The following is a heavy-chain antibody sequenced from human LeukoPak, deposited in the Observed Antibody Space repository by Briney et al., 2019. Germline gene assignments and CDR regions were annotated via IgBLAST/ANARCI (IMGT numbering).Heavy chain of an antibody. J-gene: IGHJ4*02. V-gene: IGHV1-46*01. Sequence: ASVKVSCKASGHTFTSYDINWVRQAPGQGLEWMGIINPSGGSTSYAQKFQGRVTMTRDMSTSTVYMELSSLRSEDTAVYYCARSPLLWWAAFDYWGQGTLVTVSS. CDR2: INPSGGST. D-gene: IGHD2-21*01. CDR3: ARSPLLWWAAFDY. CDR1: GHTFTSYD.